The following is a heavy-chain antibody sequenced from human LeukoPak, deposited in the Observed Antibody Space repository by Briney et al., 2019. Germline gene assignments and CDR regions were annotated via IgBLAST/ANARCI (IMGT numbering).Heavy chain of an antibody. D-gene: IGHD2-21*01. CDR2: ISSDGFNE. Sequence: GGSLRLSCAASGFSFSDYGVHWVRQAPGKGLEWVALISSDGFNEYYADSVRGRFTISRDTSKNTLYLQINSLKTEDTAIYYCARYSNHFYYSGMDVWGQGTTVTVSS. CDR3: ARYSNHFYYSGMDV. J-gene: IGHJ6*02. V-gene: IGHV3-30-3*01. CDR1: GFSFSDYG.